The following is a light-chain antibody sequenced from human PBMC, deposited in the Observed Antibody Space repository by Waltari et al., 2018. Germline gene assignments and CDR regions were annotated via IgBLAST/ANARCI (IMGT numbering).Light chain of an antibody. CDR1: VLAKKY. Sequence: SYELTQPSSVSVSPGQTARNTCSGDVLAKKYARWFQQKPGQAPGLVIYKDSERPSGIPGRFSGSSSGTTVTLTISGAQVEDEADYYCYSAADNIGVFGGGTKLTVL. CDR3: YSAADNIGV. J-gene: IGLJ2*01. V-gene: IGLV3-27*01. CDR2: KDS.